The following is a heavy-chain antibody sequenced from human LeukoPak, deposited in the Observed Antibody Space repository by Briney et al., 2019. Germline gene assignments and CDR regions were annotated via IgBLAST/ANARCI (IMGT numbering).Heavy chain of an antibody. CDR3: TTEYSSSYNWFNP. J-gene: IGHJ5*02. CDR2: IKSKTNGGTT. CDR1: GFTFSSSE. D-gene: IGHD6-6*01. V-gene: IGHV3-15*01. Sequence: GGSLRLSCEASGFTFSSSEMNWVRQAPGKGLEWVGRIKSKTNGGTTDYPAPVKGRFTISRDDSKNTLYLQMNSLKIEDTAVYYCTTEYSSSYNWFNPWGQGTLVTVSS.